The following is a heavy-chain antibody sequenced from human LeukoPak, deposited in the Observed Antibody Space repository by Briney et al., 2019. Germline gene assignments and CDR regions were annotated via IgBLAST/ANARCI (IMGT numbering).Heavy chain of an antibody. D-gene: IGHD2-8*01. CDR1: GGSISSSNW. CDR3: ARGSDCTNGVCYTSNWFDP. CDR2: IYHSGST. J-gene: IGHJ5*02. Sequence: SETLSLTCAVSGGSISSSNWWSWVRQPPGKGLEWIGEIYHSGSTNYNPSLKSRVTISVDTSKNQFSLKLSSVTAADTAVYYCARGSDCTNGVCYTSNWFDPWGQGTLVTVSS. V-gene: IGHV4-4*02.